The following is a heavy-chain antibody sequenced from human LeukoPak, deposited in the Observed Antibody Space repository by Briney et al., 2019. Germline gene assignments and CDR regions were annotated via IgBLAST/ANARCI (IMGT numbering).Heavy chain of an antibody. J-gene: IGHJ3*02. D-gene: IGHD3-9*01. CDR2: ISSSGSTI. V-gene: IGHV3-48*03. CDR3: ATELQYFDWLHAFDI. CDR1: GFTFSSYE. Sequence: GGSLRLSCAASGFTFSSYEMNWVRQAPGKGLEWVSYISSSGSTIYYADSVKGRFTISRDNAKNSLYLQMNSLRAEDTAVYYCATELQYFDWLHAFDIWGQGTMVTVSS.